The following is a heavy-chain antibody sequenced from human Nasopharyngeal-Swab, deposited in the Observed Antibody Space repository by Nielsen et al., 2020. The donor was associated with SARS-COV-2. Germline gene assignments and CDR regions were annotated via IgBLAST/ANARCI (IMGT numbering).Heavy chain of an antibody. V-gene: IGHV4-59*13. CDR2: IYYSGST. Sequence: SDTLSLTCTVSGGSISSYYWSWIRQPPGKGLEWIGYIYYSGSTNYNPSLKSRVTISVDTSKNQFSLKLSSVTAADTAVYYCARNLVGYYYDMVGAFDIWGQGTMVTVSS. CDR3: ARNLVGYYYDMVGAFDI. CDR1: GGSISSYY. D-gene: IGHD3-22*01. J-gene: IGHJ3*02.